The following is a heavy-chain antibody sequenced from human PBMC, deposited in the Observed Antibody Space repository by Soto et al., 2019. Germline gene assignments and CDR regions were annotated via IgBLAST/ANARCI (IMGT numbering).Heavy chain of an antibody. CDR2: INPSGGST. CDR1: GYTFANYG. D-gene: IGHD6-13*01. V-gene: IGHV1-46*03. J-gene: IGHJ4*02. Sequence: GASVKVSCTASGYTFANYGIIWVRQAPGQGLEWMGIINPSGGSTSYAQRFQGRVTMTRDTSTSTVYMELSSLRSEDTAVYYCARAWGIAAAIDYWGQGTLVTVSS. CDR3: ARAWGIAAAIDY.